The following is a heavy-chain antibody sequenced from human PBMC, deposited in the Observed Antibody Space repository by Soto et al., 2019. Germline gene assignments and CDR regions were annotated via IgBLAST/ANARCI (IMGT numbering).Heavy chain of an antibody. Sequence: ESLKFSCKGSGYSFASYWIGWVRQMTGQGVEWMGIIYPGDSDTRYSPSLQGQVTISADKSISTAYLQWSSLKASDTAMYYCARKQNSGSYYWYFYYGMDVWGQGSTVTVS. D-gene: IGHD1-26*01. CDR2: IYPGDSDT. J-gene: IGHJ6*02. CDR1: GYSFASYW. V-gene: IGHV5-51*01. CDR3: ARKQNSGSYYWYFYYGMDV.